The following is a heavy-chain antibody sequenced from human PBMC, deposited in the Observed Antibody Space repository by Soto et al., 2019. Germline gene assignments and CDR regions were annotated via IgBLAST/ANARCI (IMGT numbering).Heavy chain of an antibody. CDR2: IYPGDSDT. V-gene: IGHV5-51*01. CDR1: GYSFTSYW. J-gene: IGHJ5*02. CDR3: ARLGDVVVPAAGGWFDP. D-gene: IGHD2-2*01. Sequence: GESLKISCKGSGYSFTSYWIGWVRQMPGKGLEWMGIIYPGDSDTRYSPSFQGQVTISADKSISTAYLQWSSLKASDTAMYYCARLGDVVVPAAGGWFDPWGQGTLVTVSS.